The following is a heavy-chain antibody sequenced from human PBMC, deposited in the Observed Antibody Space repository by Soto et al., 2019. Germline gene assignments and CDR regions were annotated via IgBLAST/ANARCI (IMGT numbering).Heavy chain of an antibody. CDR2: IYYSGST. J-gene: IGHJ1*01. CDR1: GGSISSSSYY. D-gene: IGHD6-19*01. CDR3: ARQWQWLAPEYFQH. V-gene: IGHV4-39*01. Sequence: PSETLSLTCTVSGGSISSSSYYWGWIRQPPGKGLEWIGSIYYSGSTYYNPSLKSRVTISVDTSKNQFSLKLSSVTAADTAVYYCARQWQWLAPEYFQHWGQGTLVTVS.